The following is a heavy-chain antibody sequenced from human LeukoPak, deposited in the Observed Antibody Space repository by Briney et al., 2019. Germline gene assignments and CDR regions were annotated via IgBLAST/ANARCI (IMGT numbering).Heavy chain of an antibody. V-gene: IGHV4-59*01. CDR1: GGSISSYY. J-gene: IGHJ4*02. CDR3: ARDQGDYFDY. Sequence: SETLSLTCTVSGGSISSYYWSWIRQPPGKGLVWIGYIYYSGSTNYNPSLKSRVTISVDTSKNQFSLKLSSVTAADTAVYYCARDQGDYFDYWGQGTLVTVSS. CDR2: IYYSGST.